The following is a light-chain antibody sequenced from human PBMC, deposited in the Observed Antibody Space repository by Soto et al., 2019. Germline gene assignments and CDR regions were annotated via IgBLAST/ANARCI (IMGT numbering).Light chain of an antibody. Sequence: EIVLTQSPATLSVAPGERAALSCSAIQSVNTNLAWCQQKPGQAPRLLIYGASTRATGIPARFSGSGSGTEFTLIINSLQSEDFAVYYCQHYRNWPPPWTFGQGTKVDIK. CDR2: GAS. J-gene: IGKJ1*01. CDR1: QSVNTN. V-gene: IGKV3-15*01. CDR3: QHYRNWPPPWT.